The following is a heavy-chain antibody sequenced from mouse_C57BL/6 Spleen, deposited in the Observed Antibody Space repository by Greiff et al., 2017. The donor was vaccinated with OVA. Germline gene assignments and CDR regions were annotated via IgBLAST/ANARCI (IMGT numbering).Heavy chain of an antibody. Sequence: QVQLKESGAELVRPGASVTLSCKASGYTFTDYEMHWVKQTPVHGLEWIGAIDPETGGTAYNQKFKGKAILTADKSSSTAYMELRSLTSEDSAVYYCTRSTYWGQGTTLTVSS. CDR2: IDPETGGT. CDR1: GYTFTDYE. V-gene: IGHV1-15*01. J-gene: IGHJ2*01. CDR3: TRSTY.